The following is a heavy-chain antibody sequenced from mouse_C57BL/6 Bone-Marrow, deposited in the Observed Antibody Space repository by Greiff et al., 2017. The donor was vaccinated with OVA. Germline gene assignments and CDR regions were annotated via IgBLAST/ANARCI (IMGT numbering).Heavy chain of an antibody. J-gene: IGHJ2*01. Sequence: VQGVESGAELARPGASVKLSCKASGYTFTSYGISWVKQRTGQGLEWIGEIYPRSGNTYYNEKFKGKATLTADKSSSTAYMELRSLTSEDSAVYFCARNYYGSRGDYWGQGTTLTVSS. V-gene: IGHV1-81*01. D-gene: IGHD1-1*01. CDR2: IYPRSGNT. CDR1: GYTFTSYG. CDR3: ARNYYGSRGDY.